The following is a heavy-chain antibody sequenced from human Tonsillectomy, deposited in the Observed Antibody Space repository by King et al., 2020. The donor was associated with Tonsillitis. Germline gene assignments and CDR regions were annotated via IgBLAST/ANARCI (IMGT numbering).Heavy chain of an antibody. CDR2: INSDGSST. CDR1: GFTFSSYW. V-gene: IGHV3-74*01. Sequence: VQLVESGGGLVQPGGSLRLSCAASGFTFSSYWMHWVRQAPGKGLVWVSRINSDGSSTSYADSVKGRFTISRDNAKNTLYLQMNSLRAEDTAVYYCARAPVVLVAATREFDYWGQGTLVTVSS. J-gene: IGHJ4*02. D-gene: IGHD2-15*01. CDR3: ARAPVVLVAATREFDY.